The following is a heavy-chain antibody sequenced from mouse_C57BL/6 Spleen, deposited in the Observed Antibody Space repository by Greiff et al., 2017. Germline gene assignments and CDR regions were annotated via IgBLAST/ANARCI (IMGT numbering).Heavy chain of an antibody. CDR1: GYTFTSYW. CDR2: IYPGSGST. CDR3: ARWGGSSYAWFAY. J-gene: IGHJ3*01. D-gene: IGHD1-1*01. V-gene: IGHV1-55*01. Sequence: QVQLQQPGAELVKPGASVKMSCKASGYTFTSYWITWVKQRPGQGLEWIGDIYPGSGSTNYNEKFKSKATLTVDTSSSTAYMQLSSLPSEDSAVYYCARWGGSSYAWFAYWGQGTLVTVSA.